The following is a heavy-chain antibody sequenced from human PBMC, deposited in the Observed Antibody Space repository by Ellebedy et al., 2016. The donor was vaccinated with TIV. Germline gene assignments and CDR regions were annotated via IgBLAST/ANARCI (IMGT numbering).Heavy chain of an antibody. CDR3: SRERMRIVRILEWFRDRYYGMDV. CDR1: GYTFTSYG. Sequence: AASVKVSCKASGYTFTSYGISWVRQAPGQGLAWMGWISAYNGNTNYAHKLQGRVTITTDTSTSTAYMELRSLRSDDTAVYYCSRERMRIVRILEWFRDRYYGMDVWGQGTTVTVSS. J-gene: IGHJ6*02. D-gene: IGHD3-3*01. V-gene: IGHV1-18*01. CDR2: ISAYNGNT.